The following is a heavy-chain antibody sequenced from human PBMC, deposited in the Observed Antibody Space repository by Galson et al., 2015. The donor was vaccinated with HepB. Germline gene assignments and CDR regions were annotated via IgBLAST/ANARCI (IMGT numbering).Heavy chain of an antibody. Sequence: SVKVSCKASGYTFTSYAMHWVRQAPGQRLEWMGWINAGNGNTKYSQKFQGRVTITRDTSASTAYMELSSLRSEDTAVYYCARVEGGGSYSWKAGGYYGMDVWGQGTTVTVSS. CDR3: ARVEGGGSYSWKAGGYYGMDV. CDR2: INAGNGNT. CDR1: GYTFTSYA. J-gene: IGHJ6*02. D-gene: IGHD1-26*01. V-gene: IGHV1-3*01.